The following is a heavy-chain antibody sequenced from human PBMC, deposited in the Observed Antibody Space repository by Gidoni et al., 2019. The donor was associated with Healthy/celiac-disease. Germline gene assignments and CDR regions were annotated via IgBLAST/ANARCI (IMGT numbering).Heavy chain of an antibody. CDR1: GWPFSGYY. CDR2: INHSGST. V-gene: IGHV4-34*01. D-gene: IGHD4-17*01. J-gene: IGHJ6*03. Sequence: QVQLQQWGAGLLQPSETLSLTCAVYGWPFSGYYRSWIRQPPGKGLEWIGEINHSGSTNYNPSLKSRVTISVDTSKNQFSLKLSSVTAADTAVYYCARVGGTTVTTLYYYYYYMDVWGKGTTVTVSS. CDR3: ARVGGTTVTTLYYYYYYMDV.